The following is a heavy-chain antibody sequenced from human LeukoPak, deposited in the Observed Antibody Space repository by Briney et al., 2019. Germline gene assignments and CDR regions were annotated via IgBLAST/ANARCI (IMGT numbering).Heavy chain of an antibody. J-gene: IGHJ6*03. CDR3: ARDRQDYDILTGYTYYYYMDV. Sequence: SETLSLTCTVSGGSISSSSYYWSWIRQPPGKGLEWIGEINHSGSTNYNPSLKSRVTMSVDTSKNQFSLKLSSVTAADTAVYYCARDRQDYDILTGYTYYYYMDVWGKGTTVTISS. V-gene: IGHV4-39*07. CDR2: INHSGST. D-gene: IGHD3-9*01. CDR1: GGSISSSSYY.